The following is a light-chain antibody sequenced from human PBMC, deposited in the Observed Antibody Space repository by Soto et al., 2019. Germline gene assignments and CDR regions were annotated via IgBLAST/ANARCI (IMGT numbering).Light chain of an antibody. CDR1: SSNIGGNS. CDR3: GSWDSSVSAYV. Sequence: QSVLTQPPSVSAAPGQKVTISCSGSSSNIGGNSVSWYQQLPGTAPKLLIYDDNKRPSGIPDRFSGSKSGTSATLGITGFQTGDEPDYYCGSWDSSVSAYVFGTGTKVTVL. J-gene: IGLJ1*01. V-gene: IGLV1-51*01. CDR2: DDN.